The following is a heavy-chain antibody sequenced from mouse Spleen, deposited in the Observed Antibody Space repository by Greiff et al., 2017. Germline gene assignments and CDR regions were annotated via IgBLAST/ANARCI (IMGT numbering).Heavy chain of an antibody. D-gene: IGHD1-1*01. CDR1: GYTFTDYN. CDR3: ARCYYGSSPWYFDV. Sequence: VQLQQSGPELVKPGASVKIPCKASGYTFTDYNMDWVKQSHGKSLEWIGDINPNNGGTIYNQKFKGKATLTVDKSSSTAYMELRSLTSEDTAVYYCARCYYGSSPWYFDVWGAGTTVTVSS. J-gene: IGHJ1*01. CDR2: INPNNGGT. V-gene: IGHV1-18*01.